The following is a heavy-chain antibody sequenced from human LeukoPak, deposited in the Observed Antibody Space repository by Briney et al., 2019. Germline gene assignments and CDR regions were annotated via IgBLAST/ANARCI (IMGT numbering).Heavy chain of an antibody. V-gene: IGHV4-59*01. CDR1: GGSISSYY. Sequence: SETLSLTCTVSGGSISSYYSSWIWQPPGEGLEWIGYIYYSGSTNDNPSLKSRVTISVDTSKNQFSLKLSSVTAADTAVYYCARGGAVPAAYYYYMDVWGKGTTVTVSS. CDR2: IYYSGST. CDR3: ARGGAVPAAYYYYMDV. J-gene: IGHJ6*03. D-gene: IGHD2-2*01.